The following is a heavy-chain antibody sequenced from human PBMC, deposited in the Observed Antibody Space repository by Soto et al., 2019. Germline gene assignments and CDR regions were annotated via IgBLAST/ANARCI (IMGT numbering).Heavy chain of an antibody. CDR2: VYYTGST. V-gene: IGHV4-30-4*01. CDR3: ATGPPGAAAGKID. CDR1: GASIKSTDYY. J-gene: IGHJ4*02. Sequence: ASETLSLTCTVSGASIKSTDYYWSWIRQAPGKGLEWIGYVYYTGSTYYNPSLMSRLTISVDTSKNQFSLKLTSVTAAETAVYFCATGPPGAAAGKIDWGQGTLVTVSS. D-gene: IGHD6-13*01.